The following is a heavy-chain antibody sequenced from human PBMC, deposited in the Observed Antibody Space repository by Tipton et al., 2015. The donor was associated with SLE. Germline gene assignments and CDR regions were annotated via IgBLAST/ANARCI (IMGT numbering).Heavy chain of an antibody. Sequence: SLRLSCAASGFAFHDYAMHWVRQAPGRGLEWVSGISWNSGNIDYADSVMGRFTISRDNAKNTVYLQMNSLRAEDSALYYCVREGDTAFDYWGQGTLVSVSS. CDR1: GFAFHDYA. V-gene: IGHV3-9*01. CDR3: VREGDTAFDY. D-gene: IGHD5-18*01. CDR2: ISWNSGNI. J-gene: IGHJ4*02.